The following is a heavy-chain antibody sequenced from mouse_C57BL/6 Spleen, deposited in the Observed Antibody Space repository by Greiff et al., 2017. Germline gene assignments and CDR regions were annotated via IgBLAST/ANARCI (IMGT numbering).Heavy chain of an antibody. Sequence: QVQLQQPGAELVRPGSSVKLSCKASGYTFTSYWMDWVKQRPGQGLEWIGNIYPSDSETHYNQKFKDKATLTVDKSSSTAYMQLSSLTSEDSAVYYCARNCDDDNYAMEYWGQGASVTVSS. J-gene: IGHJ4*01. CDR1: GYTFTSYW. V-gene: IGHV1-61*01. CDR3: ARNCDDDNYAMEY. D-gene: IGHD2-3*01. CDR2: IYPSDSET.